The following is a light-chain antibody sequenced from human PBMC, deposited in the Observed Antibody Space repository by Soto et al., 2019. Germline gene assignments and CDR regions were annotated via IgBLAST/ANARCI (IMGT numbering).Light chain of an antibody. V-gene: IGKV3-11*01. CDR3: QQRSDWPPIT. CDR1: QSVSSY. J-gene: IGKJ4*01. CDR2: DAF. Sequence: EIVLTQSPATLSLSPGERATLSCRASQSVSSYLAWYQQKPGQAPRLLIYDAFNRSTGIPARFSGSGSGTDFTLTISSRETEDFAVYYCQQRSDWPPITFGGGNKVEIK.